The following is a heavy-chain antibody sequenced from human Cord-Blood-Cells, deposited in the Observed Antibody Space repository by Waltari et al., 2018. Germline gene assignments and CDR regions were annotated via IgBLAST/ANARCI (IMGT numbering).Heavy chain of an antibody. J-gene: IGHJ4*02. V-gene: IGHV4-34*01. Sequence: QVQLQQWGAGLLKPSETLSLTCAVYGGSFSGYYWSWIRQPPGKGLEWIGEINQSGSTNYNPSPKSRVTISVDTSKNQFSLKLSSVTAADTAVYYCARGELIAAAYYFDYWGQGTLVTVSS. D-gene: IGHD6-13*01. CDR2: INQSGST. CDR3: ARGELIAAAYYFDY. CDR1: GGSFSGYY.